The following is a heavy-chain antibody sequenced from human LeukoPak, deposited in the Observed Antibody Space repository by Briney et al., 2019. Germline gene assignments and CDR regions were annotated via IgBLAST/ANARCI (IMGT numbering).Heavy chain of an antibody. V-gene: IGHV4-59*01. CDR2: IYYSGST. D-gene: IGHD3-22*01. CDR1: GVSISSYY. CDR3: ARDVYYYDSSHSRAFDI. J-gene: IGHJ3*02. Sequence: PSETLSLTCTVSGVSISSYYWSWIRQPPGKGLEWIGYIYYSGSTNYNPSLKSRVTISVDTSKNHFSLKLSSVTAADTAVYYCARDVYYYDSSHSRAFDIWGQGTMVTVSS.